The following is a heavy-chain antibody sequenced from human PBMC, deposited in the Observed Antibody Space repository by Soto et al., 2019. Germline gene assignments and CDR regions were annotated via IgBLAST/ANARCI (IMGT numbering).Heavy chain of an antibody. V-gene: IGHV4-38-2*02. J-gene: IGHJ4*02. Sequence: KPSETLSLTCTVSGYSINSDDYWGWIRQPPGKGLEWIASIYHSVSTFYNPSLRSRVTISIDTSKNQFSLRLTAVTAADTALYFCARQRTSVVTQAYFDVWGPGSLVTVSS. D-gene: IGHD2-21*02. CDR1: GYSINSDDY. CDR3: ARQRTSVVTQAYFDV. CDR2: IYHSVST.